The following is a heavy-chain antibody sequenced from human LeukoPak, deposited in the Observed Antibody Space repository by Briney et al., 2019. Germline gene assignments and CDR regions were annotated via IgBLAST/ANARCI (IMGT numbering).Heavy chain of an antibody. CDR2: IIPIFGTA. D-gene: IGHD3-10*01. CDR3: ASPVGLLWFGELGY. Sequence: GASVKVSCKASGGTFSSYAISWVRQAPGQGLEWMGGIIPIFGTANYAQKFQGRVTTTADESTSTAYMELSSLRSEDTAVYYCASPVGLLWFGELGYWGQGTLVTVSS. CDR1: GGTFSSYA. J-gene: IGHJ4*02. V-gene: IGHV1-69*13.